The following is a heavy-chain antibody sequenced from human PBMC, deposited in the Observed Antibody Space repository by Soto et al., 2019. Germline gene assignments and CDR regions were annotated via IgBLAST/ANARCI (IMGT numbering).Heavy chain of an antibody. Sequence: QITLKESGPTLVKPTQTLTLTCTFSGFSLSTSGMGVGWIRQPPGKALEWLALIYWDDDKRYSPSLKSRLTITKDTSKNQVVLTMTNIDPVDTATYYCAHSSYDFWSGYPYYFDYWGQGTLVTVSS. CDR2: IYWDDDK. D-gene: IGHD3-3*01. CDR3: AHSSYDFWSGYPYYFDY. CDR1: GFSLSTSGMG. V-gene: IGHV2-5*02. J-gene: IGHJ4*02.